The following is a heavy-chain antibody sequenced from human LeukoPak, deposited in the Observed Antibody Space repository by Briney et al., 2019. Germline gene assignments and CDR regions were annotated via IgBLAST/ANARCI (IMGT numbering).Heavy chain of an antibody. CDR1: GGSISSYY. Sequence: PSETLSLTCTVSGGSISSYYWNGIRQPPGKGQEWVGCISDTGTTKYNPAFKRRVTLSLDTSKNQFSLTLTSVTAADTAVYFCATGYYEPFEKWGQGTLVSVSS. J-gene: IGHJ4*02. CDR3: ATGYYEPFEK. V-gene: IGHV4-59*01. D-gene: IGHD3-22*01. CDR2: ISDTGTT.